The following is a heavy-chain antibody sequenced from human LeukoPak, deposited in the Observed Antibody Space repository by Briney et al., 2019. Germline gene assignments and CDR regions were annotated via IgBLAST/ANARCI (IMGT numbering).Heavy chain of an antibody. J-gene: IGHJ4*03. Sequence: SETLSLTCAVYGGSFSAYYWSWIRQSPGKGLEWIAEINRRGDTNYNPPVKSRVTISVDTSKNQFSLKVRSLTAADTAVYYCARGPTISETGYFDYWGQGTLVTVSS. CDR1: GGSFSAYY. CDR2: INRRGDT. V-gene: IGHV4-34*01. D-gene: IGHD1-1*01. CDR3: ARGPTISETGYFDY.